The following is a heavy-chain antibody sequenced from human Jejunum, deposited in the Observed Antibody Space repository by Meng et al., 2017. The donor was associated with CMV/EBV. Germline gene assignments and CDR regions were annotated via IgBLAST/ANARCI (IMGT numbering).Heavy chain of an antibody. J-gene: IGHJ4*02. CDR1: ASTVSSDF. CDR2: IHGADNT. CDR3: ARGRGAH. V-gene: IGHV3-53*01. D-gene: IGHD3-10*01. Sequence: SCAASASTVSSDFRSWGRQAPGKGLEWVSLIHGADNTHYTDSVKGRFSISRDNSKNTVYLQMNSLRVDDTAVYYCARGRGAHWGQGTLVTVSS.